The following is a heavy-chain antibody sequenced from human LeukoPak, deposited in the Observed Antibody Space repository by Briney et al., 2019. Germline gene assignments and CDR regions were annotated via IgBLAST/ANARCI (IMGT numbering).Heavy chain of an antibody. V-gene: IGHV4-39*01. CDR1: GGSISSSTYY. D-gene: IGHD3-3*01. CDR2: IYYSGTT. CDR3: ARHVNTIFGVVTNFDY. J-gene: IGHJ4*02. Sequence: SETLSLTCTVSGGSISSSTYYWGWIRQPPGKGLEWIGSIYYSGTTYYNPSLKSRVTISVDTSKNQFSLKLSSVTAADTAVYYCARHVNTIFGVVTNFDYWGQGTLVTVSS.